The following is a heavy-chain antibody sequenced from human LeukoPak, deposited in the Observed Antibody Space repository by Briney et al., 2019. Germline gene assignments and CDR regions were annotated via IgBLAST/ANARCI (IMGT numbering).Heavy chain of an antibody. CDR3: ARGLPYYDFWSGYSTAHTLFVY. V-gene: IGHV4-34*01. Sequence: PSETLPLTCAVYGGSFSGYYWSWIRQPPGKGLEWIGEINHSGSTNYNPSLKSRVTISVDTSKNQFSLKLSSVTAADTAVYYCARGLPYYDFWSGYSTAHTLFVYWGQGTLVTVSS. D-gene: IGHD3-3*01. J-gene: IGHJ4*02. CDR2: INHSGST. CDR1: GGSFSGYY.